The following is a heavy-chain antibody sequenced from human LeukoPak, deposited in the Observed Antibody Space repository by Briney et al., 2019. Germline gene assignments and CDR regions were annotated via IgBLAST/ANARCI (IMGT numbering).Heavy chain of an antibody. CDR2: ISSSSSYI. V-gene: IGHV3-21*01. D-gene: IGHD3-22*01. CDR3: ARDSDYYDSSAYYLNWFDP. Sequence: GGSLRLSCAASGFTFSSYSMNWVRQAPGKGLEWVSSISSSSSYIYYADSVKGRFTISRDNAKNSLYLQMNSLRAEDTAVYYCARDSDYYDSSAYYLNWFDPWGQGTLVTVSS. CDR1: GFTFSSYS. J-gene: IGHJ5*02.